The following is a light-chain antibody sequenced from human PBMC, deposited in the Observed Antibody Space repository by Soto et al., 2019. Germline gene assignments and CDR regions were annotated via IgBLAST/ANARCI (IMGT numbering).Light chain of an antibody. CDR3: SSYTSSSPYV. CDR1: SSDVGGYNY. J-gene: IGLJ1*01. Sequence: QSVLTQPASVSASPGQSITISCTGTSSDVGGYNYVSWYQQHPGKAPKLMIYEVSYRPSGVSNRFSGSKSGNTASLTISGLQAEDEADYYCSSYTSSSPYVFGTGTKLTVL. V-gene: IGLV2-14*01. CDR2: EVS.